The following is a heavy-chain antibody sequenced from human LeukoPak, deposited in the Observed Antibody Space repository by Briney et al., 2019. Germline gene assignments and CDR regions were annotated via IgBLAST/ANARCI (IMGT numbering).Heavy chain of an antibody. CDR2: ISSSSSYI. CDR1: GFSFGTYN. Sequence: PGGSLRLSCATSGFSFGTYNMNWVRQAPGKGLEWVSSISSSSSYIYYADSVEGRFTISRDNAKKSLYLQMNSLRAEDTAVYYCARAVGATPFDYWGQGTLVTVSS. J-gene: IGHJ4*02. D-gene: IGHD1-26*01. V-gene: IGHV3-21*01. CDR3: ARAVGATPFDY.